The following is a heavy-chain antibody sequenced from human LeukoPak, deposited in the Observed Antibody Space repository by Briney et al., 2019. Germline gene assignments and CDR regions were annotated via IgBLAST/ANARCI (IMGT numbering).Heavy chain of an antibody. CDR1: GFSFGNYA. Sequence: GGSLRLSCEVSGFSFGNYAIHWVRQAPGKGLEYVSAISSNGGNKYYANSVKGRFTISRDNSKNTLYLQMGSLRVEDMAVYYCARGYDVSGFGYDHHMDVWGKGTTVTVSS. D-gene: IGHD3-22*01. V-gene: IGHV3-64*01. CDR2: ISSNGGNK. CDR3: ARGYDVSGFGYDHHMDV. J-gene: IGHJ6*03.